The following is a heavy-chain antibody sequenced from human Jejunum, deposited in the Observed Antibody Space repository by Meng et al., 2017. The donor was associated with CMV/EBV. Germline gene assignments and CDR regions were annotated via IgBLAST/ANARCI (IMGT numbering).Heavy chain of an antibody. J-gene: IGHJ4*02. CDR3: ARTGCSSSSCYDY. D-gene: IGHD2-2*01. V-gene: IGHV1-3*01. CDR2: INAGNGNT. Sequence: QFHLVQCGVELKKPGASVKVSCKASGYSFTTYAMHWVRQAPGQRLEWMGWINAGNGNTKYSEKFQSRVTITRDTAASTAYMELSSLRSEDTAVYYCARTGCSSSSCYDYWGQGTLVTVSS. CDR1: GYSFTTYA.